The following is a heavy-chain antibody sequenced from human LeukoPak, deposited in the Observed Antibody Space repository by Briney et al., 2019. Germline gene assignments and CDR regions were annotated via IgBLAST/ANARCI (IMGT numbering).Heavy chain of an antibody. V-gene: IGHV4-34*01. Sequence: PSETLSLTRAVYGGSFSGYYWSWIRQPPGKGLEWIGEINHSGSTNYNPSLKSRVTISVDTSKNQFSLKLSSVTAADTAVYYCARSSIYSSRGWFDPWGQGTLVTVSS. CDR3: ARSSIYSSRGWFDP. J-gene: IGHJ5*02. D-gene: IGHD6-13*01. CDR2: INHSGST. CDR1: GGSFSGYY.